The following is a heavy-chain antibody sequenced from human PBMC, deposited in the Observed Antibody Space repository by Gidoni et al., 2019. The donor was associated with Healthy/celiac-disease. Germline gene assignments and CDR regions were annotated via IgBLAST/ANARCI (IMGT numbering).Heavy chain of an antibody. D-gene: IGHD3-10*01. CDR1: GYTFTGYY. CDR2: INPNSGGT. CDR3: ARDGWFGEFPEYFQH. Sequence: QVQLVQSGAEVKKPGASVKVSCKASGYTFTGYYMHWVRQAPGQGLEWMGWINPNSGGTNYAQKFQGRVTMTRDTSISTAYMELSRLRSDDTAVYYCARDGWFGEFPEYFQHWGQGTLVTVSS. J-gene: IGHJ1*01. V-gene: IGHV1-2*02.